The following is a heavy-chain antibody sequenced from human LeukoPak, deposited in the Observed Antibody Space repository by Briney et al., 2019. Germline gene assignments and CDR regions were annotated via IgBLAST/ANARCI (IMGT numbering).Heavy chain of an antibody. Sequence: GGSLTLSCAAAGFTFSNTWRSWVRPAPGKGLEWVVRIKSKTDGGTTDYSAPVTSRFTITRDASKNTLYLPMNSLKTEGTPVYYGTTGLRAADTNWGLGTLVTVSS. CDR2: IKSKTDGGTT. V-gene: IGHV3-15*01. J-gene: IGHJ4*02. CDR1: GFTFSNTW. CDR3: TTGLRAADTN. D-gene: IGHD6-13*01.